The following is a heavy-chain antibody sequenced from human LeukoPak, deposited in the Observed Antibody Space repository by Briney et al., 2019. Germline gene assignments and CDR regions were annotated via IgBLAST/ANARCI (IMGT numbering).Heavy chain of an antibody. V-gene: IGHV3-7*01. Sequence: PGGSLRLSCAVSGFTFRNYWMSWVRQAPGEGLERGANINETGSEKSYEDSATGRISISRDNDKSSMYLPMNSPRADATAVYYCARRAWLRRGSTGYYVFDSWGQRILVTVSS. CDR3: ARRAWLRRGSTGYYVFDS. CDR1: GFTFRNYW. CDR2: INETGSEK. J-gene: IGHJ5*01. D-gene: IGHD5-12*01.